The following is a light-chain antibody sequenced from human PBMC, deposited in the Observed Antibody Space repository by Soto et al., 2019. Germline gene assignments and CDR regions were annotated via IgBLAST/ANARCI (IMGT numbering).Light chain of an antibody. J-gene: IGKJ2*01. CDR1: QDIRND. V-gene: IGKV1-17*01. CDR3: HHYGSSPNT. Sequence: DIQMTQSPSSLSASVGDRVTITCRASQDIRNDFGWYQYKPGKAPKRLIYAASSLQSGVPSRFSGSGSGTEFTLTISSLQPEDFAVYYCHHYGSSPNTFGQGTKLEIK. CDR2: AAS.